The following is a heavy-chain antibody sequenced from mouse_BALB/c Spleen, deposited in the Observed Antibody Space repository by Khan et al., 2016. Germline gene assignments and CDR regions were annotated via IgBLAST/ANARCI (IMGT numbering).Heavy chain of an antibody. CDR1: GYTFTDYS. J-gene: IGHJ3*01. Sequence: QIQLVQSGPELKKPGETVKISCKASGYTFTDYSMHWVKQAPGKGLKWMGWINTETGEPTYADDFKGRFAFSLETSASTAYLQINNLKIEDTATYFCATARATWFAYWGQGTLVTVSA. CDR3: ATARATWFAY. CDR2: INTETGEP. D-gene: IGHD3-1*01. V-gene: IGHV9-2-1*01.